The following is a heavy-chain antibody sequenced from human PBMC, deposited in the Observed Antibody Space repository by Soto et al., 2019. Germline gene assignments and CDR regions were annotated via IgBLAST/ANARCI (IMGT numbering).Heavy chain of an antibody. CDR1: GFTFSNFW. CDR3: ATLNSFGSDY. Sequence: QSGGSLRLSCAASGFTFSNFWMHWVRQAPGKGLVWVSRIYSDGSGTMYADSVKGRFTISRDNAKSTLYLQMNSLRPEDTAVYYCATLNSFGSDYWGRGTLVTVSS. J-gene: IGHJ4*02. D-gene: IGHD5-18*01. CDR2: IYSDGSGT. V-gene: IGHV3-74*03.